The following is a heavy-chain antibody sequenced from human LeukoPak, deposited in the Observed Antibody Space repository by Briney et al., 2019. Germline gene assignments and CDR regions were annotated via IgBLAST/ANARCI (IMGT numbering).Heavy chain of an antibody. Sequence: GASVKGSCKASGYTFTGYYMHWVRQAPGQGLEWMGRINPNSGGTKYAQKFQGRVTMTRDTSISTAYMELSRLRSDDTAVYYCARESSAAGIDYWGQGTLVTVSS. J-gene: IGHJ4*02. CDR2: INPNSGGT. CDR1: GYTFTGYY. V-gene: IGHV1-2*06. D-gene: IGHD6-13*01. CDR3: ARESSAAGIDY.